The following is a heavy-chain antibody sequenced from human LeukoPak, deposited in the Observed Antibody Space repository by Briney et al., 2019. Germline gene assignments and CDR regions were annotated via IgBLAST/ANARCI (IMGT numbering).Heavy chain of an antibody. J-gene: IGHJ4*02. CDR3: ASRYCSGGSCYSL. CDR2: ISSSSSYI. CDR1: GFTFSSYS. D-gene: IGHD2-15*01. V-gene: IGHV3-21*01. Sequence: PGGSLRLSCAASGFTFSSYSMNWVRQAPGKGLEWVSSISSSSSYIYYADSVKGRFTIFRDNAKNSLYLQMNSLRAEDTAVYYCASRYCSGGSCYSLWGQGTLVTVSS.